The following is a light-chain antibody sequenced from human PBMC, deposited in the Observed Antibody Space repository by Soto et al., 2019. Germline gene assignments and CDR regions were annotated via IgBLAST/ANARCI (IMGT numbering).Light chain of an antibody. Sequence: SQTTQSASSLSASVGDRVTITCRASQSISSYLNWYQQKPGKAPKLLIYAASSLQSGVPARFSGSGSGTEFTLTISSLQSEDFAVYYCQQYNNWPPITFGQGTRLEI. V-gene: IGKV1-39*01. J-gene: IGKJ5*01. CDR1: QSISSY. CDR3: QQYNNWPPIT. CDR2: AAS.